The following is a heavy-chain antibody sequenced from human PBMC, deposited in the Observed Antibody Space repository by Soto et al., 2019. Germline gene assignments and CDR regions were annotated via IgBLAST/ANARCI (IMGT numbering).Heavy chain of an antibody. J-gene: IGHJ4*02. Sequence: GESLKISCKGSGYSFAGYWITWVRQKPGKGLEWMGRIDPSDSQTYYSPSFRGHVTISVIKSITTVFLQWSSLRASDTAMYYCARQIYDSDTGPNFQYYFDSWGQGTPVTVSS. D-gene: IGHD3-22*01. V-gene: IGHV5-10-1*01. CDR3: ARQIYDSDTGPNFQYYFDS. CDR1: GYSFAGYW. CDR2: IDPSDSQT.